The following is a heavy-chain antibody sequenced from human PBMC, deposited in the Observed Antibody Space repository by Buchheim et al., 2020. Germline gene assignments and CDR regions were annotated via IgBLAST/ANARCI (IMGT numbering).Heavy chain of an antibody. CDR1: GGSFSGYY. V-gene: IGHV4-34*01. CDR3: ARKQWLVKNNWFDP. CDR2: INHSGST. Sequence: QVQLQQWGAGLLKPSETLSLTCAVYGGSFSGYYWSWIRQPPGKGLEWIGEINHSGSTNYNPSLKSRVTISVDTSQNQFSLKLSSLTAADTAGYYCARKQWLVKNNWFDPWGQGTL. J-gene: IGHJ5*02. D-gene: IGHD6-19*01.